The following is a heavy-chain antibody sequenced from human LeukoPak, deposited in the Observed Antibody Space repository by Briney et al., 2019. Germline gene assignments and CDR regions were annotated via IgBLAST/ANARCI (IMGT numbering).Heavy chain of an antibody. J-gene: IGHJ2*01. V-gene: IGHV4-39*01. CDR2: IYDRGST. D-gene: IGHD2-15*01. Sequence: PSETLSLTCTVSGGSISSSSYYWGWIRQPPGKGLEWIGSIYDRGSTYYNPSLKSRVTISVDTSKNQFSLKLSSVTAADTAVYSCARSIGYCSGSHCQQRNYWYFDLWGRGTLVTVSS. CDR1: GGSISSSSYY. CDR3: ARSIGYCSGSHCQQRNYWYFDL.